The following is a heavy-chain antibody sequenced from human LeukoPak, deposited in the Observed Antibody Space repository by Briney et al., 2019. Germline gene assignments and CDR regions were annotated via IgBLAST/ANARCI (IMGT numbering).Heavy chain of an antibody. CDR2: IYYSGST. CDR1: GGSFRGYY. V-gene: IGHV4-59*01. CDR3: ARGGWSLDY. Sequence: PAETLSLTCAVYGGSFRGYYWSWIRQPPGKGLEWIGYIYYSGSTNYNPSLKSRVTISVDTSKNQFSLKLSSVTAADTAVYYCARGGWSLDYWGHGTLVTVSS. J-gene: IGHJ4*01. D-gene: IGHD2-15*01.